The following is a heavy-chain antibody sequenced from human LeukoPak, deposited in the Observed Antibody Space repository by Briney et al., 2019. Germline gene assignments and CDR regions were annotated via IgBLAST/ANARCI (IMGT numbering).Heavy chain of an antibody. D-gene: IGHD6-19*01. CDR3: ARDTSSGWYYFDY. V-gene: IGHV3-66*01. J-gene: IGHJ4*02. Sequence: GGSLRLSCAASGFTVSSNYMSWVRQAPGKGLEWVSVIYSGGSTYYADSVKGRFTISRDNSKNTLYLQMNGLRAEDTAVYYCARDTSSGWYYFDYWGQGTLVTVSS. CDR2: IYSGGST. CDR1: GFTVSSNY.